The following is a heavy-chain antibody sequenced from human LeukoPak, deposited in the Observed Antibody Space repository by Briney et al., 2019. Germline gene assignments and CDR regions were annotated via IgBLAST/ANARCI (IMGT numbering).Heavy chain of an antibody. CDR3: ARRKNYYDSSGYRSYWYFDL. CDR2: INHSGGT. Sequence: SETLSLTCAVYGGSFSGYYWSWIRQPRGKGLEWIGEINHSGGTNYNPSLKSRVTISVDTSKNQFSLKLSSVTAADTAVYYCARRKNYYDSSGYRSYWYFDLWGRGTLVTVSS. CDR1: GGSFSGYY. D-gene: IGHD3-22*01. V-gene: IGHV4-34*01. J-gene: IGHJ2*01.